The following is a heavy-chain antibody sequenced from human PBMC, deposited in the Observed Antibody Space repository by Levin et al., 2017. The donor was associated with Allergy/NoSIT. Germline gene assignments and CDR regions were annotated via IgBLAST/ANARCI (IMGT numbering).Heavy chain of an antibody. CDR3: ARKEGYRPFDY. CDR2: ISGSGGST. CDR1: GFTFSSYA. J-gene: IGHJ4*02. Sequence: GGSLRLSCAASGFTFSSYAMSWVRQAPGKGLEWVSAISGSGGSTYYADSVKGRFTISRDNAKNTLYLQMNSLRAEDTAVYYCARKEGYRPFDYWGQGTLVTVSS. V-gene: IGHV3-23*01. D-gene: IGHD1-14*01.